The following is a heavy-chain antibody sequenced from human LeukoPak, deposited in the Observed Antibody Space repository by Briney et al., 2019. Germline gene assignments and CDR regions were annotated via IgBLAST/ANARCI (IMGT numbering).Heavy chain of an antibody. CDR1: GGSISSYN. D-gene: IGHD3-10*01. CDR2: IYYSGST. V-gene: IGHV4-59*01. J-gene: IGHJ3*02. Sequence: SETLSLTCTVSGGSISSYNWCWSRQPPGKGLEWIGYIYYSGSTNYNPSLKSRVTISVDTSKNQFSLKLSSVTAADTAVYYCVRDIVGMVRGVIHVRVFDIWGQGTMVTVSS. CDR3: VRDIVGMVRGVIHVRVFDI.